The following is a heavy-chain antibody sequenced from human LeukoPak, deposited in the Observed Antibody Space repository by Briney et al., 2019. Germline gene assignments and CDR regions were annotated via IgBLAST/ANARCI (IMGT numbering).Heavy chain of an antibody. D-gene: IGHD3-22*01. CDR3: AKSYDRSGYLYGD. CDR2: ISYDGSNK. V-gene: IGHV3-30*12. J-gene: IGHJ4*02. CDR1: GFTFSSYG. Sequence: PGGSLRLSCAASGFTFSSYGMHWVRQAPGKGLEWVAVISYDGSNKYYADSVKGRFTISRDNSKNTLYLQMNSLRAEDTAVYYCAKSYDRSGYLYGDWGQGTLVTVSS.